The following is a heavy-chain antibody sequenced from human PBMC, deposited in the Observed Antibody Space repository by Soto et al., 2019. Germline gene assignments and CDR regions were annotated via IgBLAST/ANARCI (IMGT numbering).Heavy chain of an antibody. CDR1: GYSFTSYW. J-gene: IGHJ3*01. CDR3: ASYSSSSTGDDASDF. Sequence: GESLKISCKGSGYSFTSYWIGWVRQMPGKGLEWMGIIYPGDSDTRYSPSFQGQVTISADKSISTAYLQWSSLKASDTAMYYCASYSSSSTGDDASDFWGQGTMVTVSS. V-gene: IGHV5-51*01. CDR2: IYPGDSDT. D-gene: IGHD6-13*01.